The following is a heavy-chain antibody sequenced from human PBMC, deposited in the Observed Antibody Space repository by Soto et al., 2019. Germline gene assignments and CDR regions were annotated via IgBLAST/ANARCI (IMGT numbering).Heavy chain of an antibody. CDR1: GFTFSSYS. CDR2: ISSSSSYI. CDR3: ARAISGWYVVADY. V-gene: IGHV3-21*01. Sequence: EVQLVESGGGLVKPGGSLRLSCAASGFTFSSYSMNWVRQAPGKGLEWVSSISSSSSYIYYADSVKGRFTISGDNAKNSLYLQMNSLRAEDTAVYYCARAISGWYVVADYWGQGTLVTVSS. J-gene: IGHJ4*02. D-gene: IGHD6-19*01.